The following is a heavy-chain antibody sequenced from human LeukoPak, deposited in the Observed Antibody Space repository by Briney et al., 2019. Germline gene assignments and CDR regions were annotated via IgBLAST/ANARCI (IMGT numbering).Heavy chain of an antibody. J-gene: IGHJ4*02. CDR2: ISTSGSTL. CDR1: GITFSSYS. V-gene: IGHV3-48*01. D-gene: IGHD1-7*01. CDR3: AREHGNYLRH. Sequence: GGSLRLSCAASGITFSSYSMNWVRQAPGKGLEWVSYISTSGSTLHYADSVEGRFTVSRDNANNSLYLQMNSLRAEDTAVYYCAREHGNYLRHWGQGTLVTVSS.